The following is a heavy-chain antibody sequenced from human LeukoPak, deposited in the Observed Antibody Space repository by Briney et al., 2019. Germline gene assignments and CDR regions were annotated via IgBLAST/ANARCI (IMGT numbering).Heavy chain of an antibody. CDR1: GGSFSGYY. D-gene: IGHD2-15*01. CDR3: ARDESRAAFDY. V-gene: IGHV4-34*01. Sequence: PSETLSLTCAVYGGSFSGYYWSWIRQPPGKGLEWTGEINHSGSTNYNPSLKSRVTISVDTSKNQFSLKLSSVTAADTAVYYCARDESRAAFDYWGQGTLVTVSS. J-gene: IGHJ4*02. CDR2: INHSGST.